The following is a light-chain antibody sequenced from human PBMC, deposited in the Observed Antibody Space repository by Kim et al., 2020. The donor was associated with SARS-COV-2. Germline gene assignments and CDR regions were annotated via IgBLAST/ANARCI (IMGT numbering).Light chain of an antibody. CDR2: GAS. CDR3: QQDYNLPPYS. CDR1: QSVSSSY. J-gene: IGKJ2*03. V-gene: IGKV3D-7*01. Sequence: PVERVTLSCRASQSVSSSYLTWYQQKPGQAPRLLIYGASTRATSIPARFSGSGSGTDFTLTISSLQPEDFAVYYCQQDYNLPPYSFGQGTKLEI.